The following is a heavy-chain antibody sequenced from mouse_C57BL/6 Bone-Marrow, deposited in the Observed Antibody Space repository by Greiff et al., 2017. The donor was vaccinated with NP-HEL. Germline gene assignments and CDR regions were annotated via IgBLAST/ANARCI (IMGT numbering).Heavy chain of an antibody. V-gene: IGHV7-1*01. CDR2: SRNKANDYTT. CDR3: ARDYYGSSYDWYFDV. CDR1: GFTFSDFY. J-gene: IGHJ1*03. Sequence: EVKVVESGGGLVQSGRSLRLSCATSGFTFSDFYMEWVRQAPGKGLEWIAASRNKANDYTTEYSASVKCRFIVSRDTSQSILYLQMNALRAEDTGIYYGARDYYGSSYDWYFDVWGTGTTVTVSS. D-gene: IGHD1-1*01.